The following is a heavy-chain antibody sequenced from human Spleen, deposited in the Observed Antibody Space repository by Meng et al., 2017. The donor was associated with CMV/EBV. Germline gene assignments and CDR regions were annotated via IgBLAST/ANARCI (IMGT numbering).Heavy chain of an antibody. V-gene: IGHV2-5*01. J-gene: IGHJ5*02. CDR2: ISCNDDE. CDR1: FKLSPSRVG. Sequence: FKLSPSRVGVGRIRQPPRKALEWLAVISCNDDERHSPSLKTRLTITKDTSKNQVVLTMTNMDPVDTATYYCAHRRTYINTFDYFDPWGQGTLVTVSS. CDR3: AHRRTYINTFDYFDP. D-gene: IGHD3-10*02.